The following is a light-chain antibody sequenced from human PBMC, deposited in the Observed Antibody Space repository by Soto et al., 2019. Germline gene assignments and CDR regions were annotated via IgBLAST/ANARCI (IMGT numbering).Light chain of an antibody. CDR2: EVS. V-gene: IGLV2-14*01. CDR3: TSYTITHIPVI. Sequence: QSVLTQPASVSGSPGQSITISCTGTSSDVGGYNYVSWLQQHPGEAPKLIIYEVSNRPSGVSNRFSGSKSGNTASLTITGLQPEDEASYYCTSYTITHIPVIFGGGTKLTVL. J-gene: IGLJ2*01. CDR1: SSDVGGYNY.